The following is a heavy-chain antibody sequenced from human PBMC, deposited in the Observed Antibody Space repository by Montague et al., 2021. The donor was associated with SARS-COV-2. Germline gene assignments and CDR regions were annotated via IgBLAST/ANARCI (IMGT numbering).Heavy chain of an antibody. CDR3: ARTSASSDY. CDR2: TYYRSEWYN. D-gene: IGHD1-26*01. Sequence: CAISGDSVSRISAAWNWIRQSPSRRFEWLGRTYYRSEWYNDYAVSVKSRITINPDTSKNQISLQLNSVTPEDTAVYYCARTSASSDYWGQGTLVTVSS. J-gene: IGHJ4*02. V-gene: IGHV6-1*01. CDR1: GDSVSRISAA.